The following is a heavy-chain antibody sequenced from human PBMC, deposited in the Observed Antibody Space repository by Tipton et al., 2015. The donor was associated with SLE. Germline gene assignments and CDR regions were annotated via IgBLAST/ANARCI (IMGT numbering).Heavy chain of an antibody. CDR2: IYYSGST. D-gene: IGHD2-2*01. CDR1: GGSISGHF. Sequence: GLVKPSETLSLTCTVSGGSISGHFWSWIRQPPGKGLEWIGYIYYSGSTNYNPSLKSRVTISVDTSKNQFSLRLSSVTAADTAVYYCARGADIVVVAAVYFDYWGQGTLVTVSS. J-gene: IGHJ4*02. CDR3: ARGADIVVVAAVYFDY. V-gene: IGHV4-59*11.